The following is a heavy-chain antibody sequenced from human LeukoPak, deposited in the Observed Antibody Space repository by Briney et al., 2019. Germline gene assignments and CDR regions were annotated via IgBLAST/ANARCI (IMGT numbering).Heavy chain of an antibody. CDR3: DHDQGYCSGGSCYSGLFDP. V-gene: IGHV4-34*01. D-gene: IGHD2-15*01. CDR1: GGSFSGYY. Sequence: SQTLSLTCAVYGGSFSGYYWSWIRQPPAKGLEWIGEINHSGSTNYNPSLNSRGTISVDTSKNQLSLKLSSVTAANKAVYYCDHDQGYCSGGSCYSGLFDPWGQGTVVTVPS. J-gene: IGHJ5*02. CDR2: INHSGST.